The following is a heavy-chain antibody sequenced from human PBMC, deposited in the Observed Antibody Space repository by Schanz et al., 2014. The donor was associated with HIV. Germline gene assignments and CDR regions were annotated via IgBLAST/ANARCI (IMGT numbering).Heavy chain of an antibody. J-gene: IGHJ3*01. V-gene: IGHV3-30*03. CDR1: GFTFRSYA. CDR2: ISFDGGEK. CDR3: RVFMYSFDV. Sequence: QVQLVEAGGGVVQPGRSLRLSCEASGFTFRSYAMHWVRQAPGKGLEWVAVISFDGGEKHYADSAKGRFTTSRDSSKNTLYLQMNSLRVEDTATYYCRVFMYSFDVWGQGTMVTVSS. D-gene: IGHD2-8*01.